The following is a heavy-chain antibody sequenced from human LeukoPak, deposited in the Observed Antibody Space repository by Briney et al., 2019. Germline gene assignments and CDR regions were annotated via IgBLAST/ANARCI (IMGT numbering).Heavy chain of an antibody. CDR2: IASDGSGT. D-gene: IGHD4-23*01. V-gene: IGHV3-74*01. CDR3: ARGRPHGNDY. Sequence: GGPLRLSCEASGFTFSSYWMNWVRQAPGKGLVWVSRIASDGSGTTYADSVKGRFSISRDNAKNTLYLQMNSLRVEDTAVYYCARGRPHGNDYWGQGTLVTVSS. J-gene: IGHJ4*02. CDR1: GFTFSSYW.